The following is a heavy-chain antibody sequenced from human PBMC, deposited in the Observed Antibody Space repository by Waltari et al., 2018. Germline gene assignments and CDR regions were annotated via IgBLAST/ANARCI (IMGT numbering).Heavy chain of an antibody. CDR2: ISSSSSYI. CDR3: ARAHSGSYNHAGGYFDY. Sequence: EVQLVESGGGLVKPGGSLRLSCAASGFTFSSYSMNWVRQAPGKGLEWVSSISSSSSYIYYADSVKGRFNISRHNDKHLLYLEMNSLRAEDTAVYYCARAHSGSYNHAGGYFDYLGQGTLVTVSS. J-gene: IGHJ4*02. D-gene: IGHD1-26*01. CDR1: GFTFSSYS. V-gene: IGHV3-21*01.